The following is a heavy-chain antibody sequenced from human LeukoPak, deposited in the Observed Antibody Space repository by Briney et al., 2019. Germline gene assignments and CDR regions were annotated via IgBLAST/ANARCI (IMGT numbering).Heavy chain of an antibody. V-gene: IGHV4-59*01. CDR3: ARGEYYDSSGTPRYYYYYMDV. D-gene: IGHD3-22*01. J-gene: IGHJ6*03. CDR2: IYYSGST. Sequence: SETLSLTCTVSGGSISSYYWSWIRQPPGKGLEWIGYIYYSGSTNYNPSLKSRVTISVDTSKNQFSLKLSSVTAADTAVYYCARGEYYDSSGTPRYYYYYMDVWGKGTTVTISS. CDR1: GGSISSYY.